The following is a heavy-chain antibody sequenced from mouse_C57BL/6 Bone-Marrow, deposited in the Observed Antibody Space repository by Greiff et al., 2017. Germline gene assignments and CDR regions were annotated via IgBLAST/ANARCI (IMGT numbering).Heavy chain of an antibody. CDR1: GYTFTSYW. Sequence: QVQLQQPGAELVKPGASVKLSCKASGYTFTSYWMQWVQQRPGQGLAWIGEIDPSDSYTNYNQKFKGKATLTVDTSSSTAYMQLSSLTSEDSAVYYCARAVFFDDWGQGTTLTVSS. J-gene: IGHJ2*01. V-gene: IGHV1-50*01. CDR2: IDPSDSYT. CDR3: ARAVFFDD.